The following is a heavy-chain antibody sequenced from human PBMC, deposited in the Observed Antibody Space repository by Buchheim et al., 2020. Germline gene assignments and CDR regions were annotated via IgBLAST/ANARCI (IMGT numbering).Heavy chain of an antibody. D-gene: IGHD3-10*01. CDR3: ARSRGGSGTYYKGGYYYFDY. CDR2: IHYSGNT. CDR1: GDSFTSGVYY. Sequence: QVQLQESGPGLVKPSQTLSLTCTVSGDSFTSGVYYWSWIRQHPGRGLEWIGYIHYSGNTYYNPSLKSRLTISVDTSKNQVSLRLSSVTAADTAVYYCARSRGGSGTYYKGGYYYFDYWGQGTL. V-gene: IGHV4-31*03. J-gene: IGHJ4*02.